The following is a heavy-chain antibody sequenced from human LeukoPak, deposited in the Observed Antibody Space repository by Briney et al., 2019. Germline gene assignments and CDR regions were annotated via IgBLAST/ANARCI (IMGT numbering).Heavy chain of an antibody. D-gene: IGHD2-2*01. V-gene: IGHV1-18*01. CDR2: ISAYNGNT. Sequence: ASVKVSCKASGYTFTSYGISGVRQAPGQGLEWMGWISAYNGNTNYAQKLQGRVTMTTDTSTSTAYIELRSLSSDDTAVYYCARGPCSSTSCHVSSTYYMDVWGKGTTVTVSS. J-gene: IGHJ6*03. CDR3: ARGPCSSTSCHVSSTYYMDV. CDR1: GYTFTSYG.